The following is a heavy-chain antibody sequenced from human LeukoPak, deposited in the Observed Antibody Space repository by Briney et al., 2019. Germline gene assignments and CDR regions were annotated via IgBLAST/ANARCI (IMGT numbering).Heavy chain of an antibody. Sequence: GGSLRLSCAASGFTFRSYGMSWVRQAPGKGLEWVSAISGSGGSTYYADSVKGRFTISRDNSKNTLYLQMNSLRAEDTAVYYCAKEGGSGWYFFDYWGQGTLVTVSS. CDR1: GFTFRSYG. V-gene: IGHV3-23*01. J-gene: IGHJ4*02. D-gene: IGHD6-19*01. CDR3: AKEGGSGWYFFDY. CDR2: ISGSGGST.